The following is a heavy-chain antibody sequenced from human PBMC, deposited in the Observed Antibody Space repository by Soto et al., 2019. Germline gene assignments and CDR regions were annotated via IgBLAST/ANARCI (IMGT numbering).Heavy chain of an antibody. CDR1: GGTFSSYA. Sequence: QVQLVQSGAEVKKPGSSVKVSCKASGGTFSSYAISWVRQAPGQGLEWMGGIIPIFGTANYAQKFQGRVTITAAESPSTAYMELSSLRSEDTAVYYCARGIGQLPKTWFDPWGQGTLVTVSS. V-gene: IGHV1-69*12. CDR2: IIPIFGTA. D-gene: IGHD2-2*01. CDR3: ARGIGQLPKTWFDP. J-gene: IGHJ5*02.